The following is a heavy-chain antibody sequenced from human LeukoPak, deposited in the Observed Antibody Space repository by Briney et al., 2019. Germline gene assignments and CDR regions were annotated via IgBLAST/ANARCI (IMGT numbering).Heavy chain of an antibody. CDR1: GFTFSSYG. J-gene: IGHJ4*02. V-gene: IGHV3-30*03. CDR2: ISYDGSNK. CDR3: ARGGISWYYFDY. D-gene: IGHD6-13*01. Sequence: PGRSLRLSCAASGFTFSSYGMHWVRQAPGKGLEWVAVISYDGSNKYYADSVKGRFTISRDNSKNTLYLQMNSLRAEDTAVYFCARGGISWYYFDYWGQGTLVTVSS.